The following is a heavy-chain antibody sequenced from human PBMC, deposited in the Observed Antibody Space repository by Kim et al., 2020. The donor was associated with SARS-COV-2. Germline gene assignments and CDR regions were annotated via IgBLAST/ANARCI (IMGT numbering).Heavy chain of an antibody. D-gene: IGHD6-19*01. Sequence: ANSGNGRFTISRDSATHTLYLQLDSLRADDTAIYYCAKDRGGSGWTVFDYWGQGTLVTVTS. J-gene: IGHJ4*02. V-gene: IGHV3-23*01. CDR3: AKDRGGSGWTVFDY.